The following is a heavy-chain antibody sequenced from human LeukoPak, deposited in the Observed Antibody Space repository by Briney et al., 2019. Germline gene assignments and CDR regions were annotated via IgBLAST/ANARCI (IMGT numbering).Heavy chain of an antibody. V-gene: IGHV1-69*05. CDR1: GGTFSSYA. D-gene: IGHD3-10*01. J-gene: IGHJ5*02. CDR3: ARDPLGITMVRGVHNNWFDP. CDR2: IIPIFGTA. Sequence: SVKVSCKASGGTFSSYAISWVRQAPGQGLEWMGGIIPIFGTANYAQKFQGRVTMTRNTSISTAYMELSSLRSEDTAVYYCARDPLGITMVRGVHNNWFDPWGQGTLVTVSS.